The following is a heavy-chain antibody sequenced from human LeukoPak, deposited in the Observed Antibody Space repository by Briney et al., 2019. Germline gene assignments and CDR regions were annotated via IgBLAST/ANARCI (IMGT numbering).Heavy chain of an antibody. V-gene: IGHV3-23*01. CDR2: INNNGADT. Sequence: GGSLRLSCAASGFTFSNYAMSWVRQAPGKGLKWVSTINNNGADTYYADSVKGRFTISRDNSKNTLYLQMNSLRAEDTAVYYCAREVAVAGIRFDYWGQGTLVTVSS. D-gene: IGHD6-19*01. CDR3: AREVAVAGIRFDY. CDR1: GFTFSNYA. J-gene: IGHJ4*02.